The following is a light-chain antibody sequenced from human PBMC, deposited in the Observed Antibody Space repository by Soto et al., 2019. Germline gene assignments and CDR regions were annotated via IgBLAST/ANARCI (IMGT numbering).Light chain of an antibody. J-gene: IGLJ1*01. CDR1: SSDVGGYIY. V-gene: IGLV2-14*01. CDR2: DVT. CDR3: SSYTTSSSYV. Sequence: QSVLTQPASVSGSPGQSINISCTGTSSDVGGYIYVSWYQQHPGKAPKLMIYDVTSRPSGVSYRFSGSKSGNTASLTISGLQAEDEADYYCSSYTTSSSYVFGTGTKLTVL.